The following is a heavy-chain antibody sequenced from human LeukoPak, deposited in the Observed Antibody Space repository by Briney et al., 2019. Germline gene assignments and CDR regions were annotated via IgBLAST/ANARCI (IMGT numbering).Heavy chain of an antibody. CDR1: GYTLTELS. Sequence: ASVKVSCKVSGYTLTELSMHWVRQAPGKGLEWMGGFDPEDGETIYAQKFQGRVTMTEDTSTDTAYMELSSLRSEDTAVYYCATGNPTYYDFWSGSVPSDYWGQGTLVTVSS. CDR3: ATGNPTYYDFWSGSVPSDY. D-gene: IGHD3-3*01. CDR2: FDPEDGET. J-gene: IGHJ4*02. V-gene: IGHV1-24*01.